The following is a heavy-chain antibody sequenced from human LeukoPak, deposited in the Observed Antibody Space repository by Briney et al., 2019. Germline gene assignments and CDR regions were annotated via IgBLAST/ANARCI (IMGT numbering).Heavy chain of an antibody. CDR3: ARGVVPAASNWFDP. CDR2: IYHSGST. D-gene: IGHD2-2*01. CDR1: GGSISSGGYS. Sequence: PSQTLSLTCAVSGGSISSGGYSWSWIRQPPGKGREWIGYIYHSGSTYYNPSLKSRVTISVDRSKNQFSLKLSSVTAADTAVYYCARGVVPAASNWFDPWGQGTLVTVSS. J-gene: IGHJ5*02. V-gene: IGHV4-30-2*01.